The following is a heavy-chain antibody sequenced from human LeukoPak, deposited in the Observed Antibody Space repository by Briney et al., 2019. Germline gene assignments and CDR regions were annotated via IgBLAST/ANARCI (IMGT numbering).Heavy chain of an antibody. CDR2: IYTSGST. Sequence: SETLSLTCTVSGGSISSGSYYWSWIRQPAGKGLEWIGRIYTSGSTNYNPSLKSRVTISVDTSKNQFSLKLSSVTAADTAVYYCARDGGAITIFGVVIGGESAFDIWGQGTMVTVSS. CDR1: GGSISSGSYY. CDR3: ARDGGAITIFGVVIGGESAFDI. V-gene: IGHV4-61*02. J-gene: IGHJ3*02. D-gene: IGHD3-3*01.